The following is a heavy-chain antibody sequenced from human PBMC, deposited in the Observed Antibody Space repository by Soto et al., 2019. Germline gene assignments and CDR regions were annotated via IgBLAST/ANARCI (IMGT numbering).Heavy chain of an antibody. D-gene: IGHD3-10*01. Sequence: EVQLVESGGGLVKPGGSLRLSCAASGFTFSNAWMSWVRQAPGKGLEWVGRIKSKTDGGTTDYAAPVKGIFTISRDDSKNTLYLQMNSLKTEDTAVYYCTTAGHYYGSGSYYTAKNHWGQGTHVTGSS. CDR2: IKSKTDGGTT. V-gene: IGHV3-15*01. J-gene: IGHJ5*02. CDR3: TTAGHYYGSGSYYTAKNH. CDR1: GFTFSNAW.